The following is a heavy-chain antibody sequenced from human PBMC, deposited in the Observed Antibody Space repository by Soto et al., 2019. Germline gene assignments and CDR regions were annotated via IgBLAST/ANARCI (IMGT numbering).Heavy chain of an antibody. J-gene: IGHJ5*02. V-gene: IGHV3-23*01. CDR2: ISGSGGST. D-gene: IGHD3-9*01. Sequence: PGGSLRLSCAASGFTFSSYAMSWVRQAPGKGLEWVSAISGSGGSTYYADSVKGRFTISRDNSKNTLYLQMNSLRAEDTAVYYCAKAGSRINILTGYYRTWFDPWGQGTLVTVSS. CDR1: GFTFSSYA. CDR3: AKAGSRINILTGYYRTWFDP.